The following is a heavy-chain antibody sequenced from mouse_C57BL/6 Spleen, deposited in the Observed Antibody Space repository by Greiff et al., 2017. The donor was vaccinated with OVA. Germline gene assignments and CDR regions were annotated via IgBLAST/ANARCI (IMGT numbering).Heavy chain of an antibody. J-gene: IGHJ2*01. CDR1: GYTFTDYY. CDR3: ARSYYSNPTNY. V-gene: IGHV1-26*01. CDR2: INPNNGGT. D-gene: IGHD2-5*01. Sequence: VQLQQSGPELVKPGASVKISCKASGYTFTDYYMNWVKQSHGKSLEWIGDINPNNGGTSYNQKFKGKATLTVDKSSSTAYMELRSLTSEDSAVYYCARSYYSNPTNYWGQGTTLTVSS.